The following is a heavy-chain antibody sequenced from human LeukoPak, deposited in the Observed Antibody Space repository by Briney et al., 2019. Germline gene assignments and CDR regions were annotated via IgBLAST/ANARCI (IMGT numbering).Heavy chain of an antibody. D-gene: IGHD5-12*01. CDR3: AGEGIVATSYYYYYGMDV. CDR2: ISYDGSNK. Sequence: GRSLRLSCAASGFTFSSYAMHWVRQAPGKGLEWVAVISYDGSNKYYADSVKGRFTISRDNSKNTLYLQMNSLRAEDTAVYYCAGEGIVATSYYYYYGMDVWGQGTTVTVSS. CDR1: GFTFSSYA. V-gene: IGHV3-30-3*01. J-gene: IGHJ6*02.